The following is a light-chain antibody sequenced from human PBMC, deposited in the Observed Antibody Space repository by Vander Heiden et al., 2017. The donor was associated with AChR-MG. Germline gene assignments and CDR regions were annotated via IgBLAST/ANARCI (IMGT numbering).Light chain of an antibody. CDR1: QNIDRF. CDR2: DAS. V-gene: IGKV1-39*01. Sequence: DIQVTHSPSSLSASVGDRVTITCRASQNIDRFLNWYQQKPGKAPKLLLFDASTPQGGVPSRFSDSGSGTDFTLTISGLQPEDFATYSCLHTDSLLRTFGQGTKLEIK. CDR3: LHTDSLLRT. J-gene: IGKJ2*01.